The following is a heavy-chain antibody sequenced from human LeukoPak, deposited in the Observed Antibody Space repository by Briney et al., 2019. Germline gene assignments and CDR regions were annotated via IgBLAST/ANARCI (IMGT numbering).Heavy chain of an antibody. Sequence: PSETLSLTCAVYGGSFSGYYWSWIRQPPGKGLEWIGEINHSGSTNYNPSLKSRVTISVDTSKNQFSLQLSSVTAADTAVYYCARGRSPRIQLWSGAYYFDYWGQGTLVTVSS. CDR2: INHSGST. V-gene: IGHV4-34*01. CDR3: ARGRSPRIQLWSGAYYFDY. D-gene: IGHD5-18*01. J-gene: IGHJ4*02. CDR1: GGSFSGYY.